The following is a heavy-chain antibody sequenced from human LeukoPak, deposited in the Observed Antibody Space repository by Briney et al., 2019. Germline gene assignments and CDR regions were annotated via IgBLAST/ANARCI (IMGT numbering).Heavy chain of an antibody. J-gene: IGHJ6*02. Sequence: ASVKVSCKASGYTFTGYYMHWVRQAPGQGLEWMGWINPNSGGTNYAQKFQGWVTMTRDTSISTAYMELSRLRSDDTAVYYRARHSAYYYGMDVWGQGTTVTVSS. CDR2: INPNSGGT. CDR1: GYTFTGYY. V-gene: IGHV1-2*04. CDR3: ARHSAYYYGMDV.